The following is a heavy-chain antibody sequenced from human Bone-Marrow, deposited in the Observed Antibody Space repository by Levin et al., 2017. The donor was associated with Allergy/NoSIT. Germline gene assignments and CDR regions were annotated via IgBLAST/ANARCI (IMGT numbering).Heavy chain of an antibody. CDR1: GFTFNRYA. D-gene: IGHD2-15*01. J-gene: IGHJ5*02. CDR3: AKDPMSYCSAISCLIKGWFDP. V-gene: IGHV3-30*18. Sequence: GGSLRLSCAASGFTFNRYAMHWVRQAPGKGLEWVAVISYDGNNEHYADSVKGRFTISRDNSKNTLYLQMNSLRAEDTAVYYCAKDPMSYCSAISCLIKGWFDPWGQGTLVTVSS. CDR2: ISYDGNNE.